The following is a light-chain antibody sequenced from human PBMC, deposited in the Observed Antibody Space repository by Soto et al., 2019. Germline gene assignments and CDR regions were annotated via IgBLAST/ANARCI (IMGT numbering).Light chain of an antibody. V-gene: IGLV2-14*01. Sequence: QSALTQPASVSGSPGQSITISCTGTSSDVGAYNYVSWYQQHPGKAPKLMIYEVRNRPSGVSDRFSGSRSGNTASLTISGLQAEDESDYYCSSYTSSSTWVFGGGTSSPS. J-gene: IGLJ3*02. CDR1: SSDVGAYNY. CDR3: SSYTSSSTWV. CDR2: EVR.